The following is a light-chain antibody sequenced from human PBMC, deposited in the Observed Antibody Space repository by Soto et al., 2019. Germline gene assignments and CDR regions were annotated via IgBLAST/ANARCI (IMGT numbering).Light chain of an antibody. J-gene: IGKJ1*01. CDR1: QSIGSGS. CDR2: GAS. CDR3: QEYDDSPPWT. V-gene: IGKV3-20*01. Sequence: EIVLTQSPGTLSLSPGERAALSCRASQSIGSGSLAWYQQRPGQAPRLLVYGASSRATGVPDRFSGSGSGTDFTLTINRLEPEDFAVYYYQEYDDSPPWTFGQGTKVEIK.